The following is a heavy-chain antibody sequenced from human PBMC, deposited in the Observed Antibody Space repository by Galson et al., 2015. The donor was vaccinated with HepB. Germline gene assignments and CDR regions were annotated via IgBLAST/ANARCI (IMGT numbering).Heavy chain of an antibody. Sequence: SVKVSCKASGYTFTGYYMHWVRQAPGQGLEWMGWINPNSGGTNYAQKFQGRVTMTSDTSISTAYMELTRLRFDDTAVYYCVRVGTCTSGRCFFDYWGQGSLVTVPS. D-gene: IGHD2-15*01. CDR2: INPNSGGT. CDR1: GYTFTGYY. J-gene: IGHJ4*02. CDR3: VRVGTCTSGRCFFDY. V-gene: IGHV1-2*02.